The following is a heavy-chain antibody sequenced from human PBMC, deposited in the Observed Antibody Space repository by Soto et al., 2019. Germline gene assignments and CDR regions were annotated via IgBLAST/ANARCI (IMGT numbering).Heavy chain of an antibody. Sequence: QVQLVQPGAEVRKPGASVKVSCKASGDIFTNFDFNWVRQATGQGLEWIGWMRANSGDTGHDQKFQGRVRMTRDTSMSTACMELSSLRAEDTAVYYCARYIYGQGFQAWGQGTLVFVSS. CDR1: GDIFTNFD. D-gene: IGHD3-3*02. J-gene: IGHJ5*02. CDR2: MRANSGDT. V-gene: IGHV1-8*01. CDR3: ARYIYGQGFQA.